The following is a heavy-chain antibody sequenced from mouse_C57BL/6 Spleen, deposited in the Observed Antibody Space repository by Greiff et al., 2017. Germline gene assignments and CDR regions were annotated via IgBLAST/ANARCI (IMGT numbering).Heavy chain of an antibody. Sequence: VKLMESGPELVKPGASVKLSCKASGYTFTSYDINWVKQRPGQGLEWIGWIYPRDGSTKYNEKFKGKATLTVDTSSSTAYMELHSLTSEDSAVYFCARPPITTVVEGWYFDVWGTGTTVTVSS. J-gene: IGHJ1*03. CDR1: GYTFTSYD. CDR2: IYPRDGST. V-gene: IGHV1-85*01. CDR3: ARPPITTVVEGWYFDV. D-gene: IGHD1-1*01.